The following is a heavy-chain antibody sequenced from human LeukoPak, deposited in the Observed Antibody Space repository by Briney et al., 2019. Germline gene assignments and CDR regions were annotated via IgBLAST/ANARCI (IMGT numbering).Heavy chain of an antibody. Sequence: PSETLSLTCAVYGGSFSGYYWSWIRQPPGKGLEWIGEINHSGSTNYNPSLKSRVTISVDTSKNQFSLKLSSVTAADTAVYYRARGGPIDYWGQGTLVTVSS. CDR2: INHSGST. CDR3: ARGGPIDY. CDR1: GGSFSGYY. J-gene: IGHJ4*02. V-gene: IGHV4-34*01.